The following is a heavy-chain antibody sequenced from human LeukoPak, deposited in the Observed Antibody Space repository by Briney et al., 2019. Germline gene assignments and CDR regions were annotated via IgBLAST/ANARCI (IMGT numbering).Heavy chain of an antibody. CDR1: GFTFDDYA. V-gene: IGHV3-20*04. J-gene: IGHJ4*02. CDR3: ARRNWAGVGFVSSYFDY. CDR2: INWNGGST. Sequence: GGSLRLSCAASGFTFDDYAMSWVRQAPGKGLEWVSGINWNGGSTGYADSVKGRFTISRDNAKNSLYLQMNSLRAEDTALYYCARRNWAGVGFVSSYFDYWGQGTLVTVSS. D-gene: IGHD1-1*01.